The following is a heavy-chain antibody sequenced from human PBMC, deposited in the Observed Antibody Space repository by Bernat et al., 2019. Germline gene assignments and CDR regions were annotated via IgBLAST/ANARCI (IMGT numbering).Heavy chain of an antibody. Sequence: EVQLVETGGGLIQPGGSLRLSCAASGFTVSSNYMSWVRQGPGKGLEWVSVIYSGGSTYYADSVKSRFTISRDNSKNTLYLQMNSLRAEDTAVYYCARVTGNLAFAIWGQGTMVTVSS. J-gene: IGHJ3*02. V-gene: IGHV3-53*02. CDR3: ARVTGNLAFAI. CDR2: IYSGGST. D-gene: IGHD3-9*01. CDR1: GFTVSSNY.